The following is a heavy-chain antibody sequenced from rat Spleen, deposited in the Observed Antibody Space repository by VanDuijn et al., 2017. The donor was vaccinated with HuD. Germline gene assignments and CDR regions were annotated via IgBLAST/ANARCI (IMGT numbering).Heavy chain of an antibody. J-gene: IGHJ2*01. Sequence: EVQLVESGGGLVQPGRSMKLSCAASGFTLSNYDMVWVRQAPTKGLEWVASISYEGSTTYYRDSVKGRFTISRDNAKSTLYLQMGSLRSEDTATYYCTRRRLNWYYFDYWGQGVMVTVSS. V-gene: IGHV5-25*01. CDR1: GFTLSNYD. CDR3: TRRRLNWYYFDY. CDR2: ISYEGSTT. D-gene: IGHD5-1*01.